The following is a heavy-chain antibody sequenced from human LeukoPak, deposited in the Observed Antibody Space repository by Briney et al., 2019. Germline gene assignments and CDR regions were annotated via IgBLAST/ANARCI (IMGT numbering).Heavy chain of an antibody. V-gene: IGHV3-23*01. CDR2: ISGSGGST. J-gene: IGHJ6*03. CDR1: GFTFSSYA. CDR3: ARDSTQIQLERQIPWVGYYYYYMDV. D-gene: IGHD1-1*01. Sequence: GGSLRLSCAASGFTFSSYAMSWVRQAPGKGLEWVSAISGSGGSTYYADSVKGRFTISRDNSKNTLYLQMNSLRAEDTAVYYCARDSTQIQLERQIPWVGYYYYYMDVWGKGTTVTVSS.